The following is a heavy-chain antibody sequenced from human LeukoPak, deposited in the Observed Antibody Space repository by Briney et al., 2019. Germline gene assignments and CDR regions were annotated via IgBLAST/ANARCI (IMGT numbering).Heavy chain of an antibody. V-gene: IGHV4-61*02. D-gene: IGHD1-26*01. CDR2: IYTSGST. J-gene: IGHJ6*02. CDR3: ARGTVGAISLYYYDGMDV. CDR1: GGSISSSSYY. Sequence: PSETLSLTCTVSGGSISSSSYYWGWIRQPAGKGLEWIVRIYTSGSTNYNPSLKSRVTMSVDTSKNQFSLKLSSVTAADTAVYYCARGTVGAISLYYYDGMDVWGQGTTVTVSS.